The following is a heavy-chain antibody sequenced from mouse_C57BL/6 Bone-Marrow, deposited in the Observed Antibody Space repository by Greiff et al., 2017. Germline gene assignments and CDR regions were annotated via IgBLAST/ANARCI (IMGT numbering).Heavy chain of an antibody. CDR3: ASWFAY. J-gene: IGHJ3*01. Sequence: EVQLQQSGTVLARPGASVKMSCKTSGYTFTSYWMHWVKQRPGQGLEWIGAIYPGNSDTSYNQKFKGKATLTVVKSASTAYMELISLTNEDSAVYYCASWFAYWDRGTRVTVTA. V-gene: IGHV1-5*01. CDR1: GYTFTSYW. CDR2: IYPGNSDT.